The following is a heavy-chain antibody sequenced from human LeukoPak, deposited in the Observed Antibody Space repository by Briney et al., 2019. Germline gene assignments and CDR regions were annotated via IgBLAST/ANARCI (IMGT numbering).Heavy chain of an antibody. J-gene: IGHJ4*02. D-gene: IGHD3-10*01. CDR3: ASHRRSHGSEY. V-gene: IGHV4-59*01. CDR1: GASFEHYL. CDR2: VYYSGST. Sequence: SETLSLTCTVSGASFEHYLWSWIRQPPGGGLGGIGYVYYSGSTDYSPSLKRRLTNPADTSNNQFSLKLNSVTAADTAVYSCASHRRSHGSEYWGQGTLVTVSS.